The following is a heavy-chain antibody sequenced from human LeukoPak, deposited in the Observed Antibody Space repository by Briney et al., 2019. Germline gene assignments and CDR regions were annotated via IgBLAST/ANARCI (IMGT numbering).Heavy chain of an antibody. D-gene: IGHD6-13*01. V-gene: IGHV4-59*01. CDR3: AGISSSNWYNERGAFDV. CDR1: GGSISSYY. CDR2: VYYTGST. J-gene: IGHJ3*01. Sequence: SETLSLTCTVSGGSISSYYWSWVRQPPGKGLEWIGFVYYTGSTNYSPSLKSRVTISVDTSKNQFSLKLRSVTAADPAVYYCAGISSSNWYNERGAFDVWGQGTMVTVSS.